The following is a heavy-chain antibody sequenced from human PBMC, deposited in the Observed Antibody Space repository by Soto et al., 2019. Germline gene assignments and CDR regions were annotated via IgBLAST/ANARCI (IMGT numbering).Heavy chain of an antibody. J-gene: IGHJ4*02. V-gene: IGHV1-46*01. D-gene: IGHD2-21*02. CDR3: ARGGHVVVVTADVAF. CDR2: VNPSGGHT. Sequence: QVQLVQSGAEVKKPGASVKVSCKASGDTFTDYYIHWVRQAPGQGLEWMGTVNPSGGHTTYAQHFLVRMTMTRDTSTRPLYMERTSHTSEYTAIDYCARGGHVVVVTADVAFWGQGTLVTVSS. CDR1: GDTFTDYY.